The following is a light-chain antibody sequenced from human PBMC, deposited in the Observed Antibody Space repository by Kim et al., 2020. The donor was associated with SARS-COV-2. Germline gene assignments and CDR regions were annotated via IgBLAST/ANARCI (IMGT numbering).Light chain of an antibody. CDR2: GKN. Sequence: SSELTQDPAVSVALGQTVRITCQGDSLRSYYASWYQQKPGQAPVLVIYGKNNRPSGIPDRFPGSSSGNTASLTITGAQAEGEADYYCNSRDSSGNLVFGG. V-gene: IGLV3-19*01. J-gene: IGLJ2*01. CDR1: SLRSYY. CDR3: NSRDSSGNLV.